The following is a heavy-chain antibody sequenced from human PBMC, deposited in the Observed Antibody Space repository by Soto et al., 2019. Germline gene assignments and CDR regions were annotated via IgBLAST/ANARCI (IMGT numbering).Heavy chain of an antibody. Sequence: SETLSLTCTVPGGSISSSSYYWGWIRQPPGKGLEWIGSIYYSGSTYYNPSLKSRVTIPVDTSKNQFSLNLTSVTAADTAVYYCARVISSRDEYFDYWGQGTVVTVSS. D-gene: IGHD2-2*01. CDR1: GGSISSSSYY. J-gene: IGHJ4*02. CDR3: ARVISSRDEYFDY. V-gene: IGHV4-39*07. CDR2: IYYSGST.